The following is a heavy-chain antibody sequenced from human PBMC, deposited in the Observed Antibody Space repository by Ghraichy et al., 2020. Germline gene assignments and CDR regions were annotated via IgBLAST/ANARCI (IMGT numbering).Heavy chain of an antibody. J-gene: IGHJ4*02. V-gene: IGHV3-23*01. CDR1: GFSFSSYD. CDR3: ANVDY. Sequence: GGSLRLSCVASGFSFSSYDMSWVRQAPGKGLERVSVIVGGGGSTYYADSVKGRFTISRDNSKNTVYLQMHSLRAEDTAVYYCANVDYWGQGTLVTVSS. CDR2: IVGGGGST.